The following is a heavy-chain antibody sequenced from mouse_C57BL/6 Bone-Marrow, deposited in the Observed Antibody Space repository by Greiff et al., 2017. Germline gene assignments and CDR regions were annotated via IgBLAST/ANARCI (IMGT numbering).Heavy chain of an antibody. CDR3: ARHSDGYYVRFAY. V-gene: IGHV5-12*01. Sequence: EVHLVESGGGLVQPGGSLKLSCAASGFTFSDYYMYWVRQTPEKRLEWVAYISNGGGSTYYPDTVKGRFTISRDNAKNTLYLQMSRLKSEDTAMYYCARHSDGYYVRFAYWGQGTLVTVSA. J-gene: IGHJ3*01. CDR2: ISNGGGST. D-gene: IGHD2-3*01. CDR1: GFTFSDYY.